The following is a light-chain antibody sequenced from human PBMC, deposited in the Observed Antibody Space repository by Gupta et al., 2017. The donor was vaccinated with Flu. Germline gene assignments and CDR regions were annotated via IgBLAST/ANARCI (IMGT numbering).Light chain of an antibody. CDR3: QQSYSTPRT. V-gene: IGKV1-39*01. CDR2: AAS. Sequence: QMTQSPSSLSPSVGDRVTITCRASQSISSYLNWYQQKPGKAPKLLIYAASSLQSGVPSRFSGSGSGTDFTLTISSLQPEDFATYYCQQSYSTPRTFGQGTKVEIK. CDR1: QSISSY. J-gene: IGKJ1*01.